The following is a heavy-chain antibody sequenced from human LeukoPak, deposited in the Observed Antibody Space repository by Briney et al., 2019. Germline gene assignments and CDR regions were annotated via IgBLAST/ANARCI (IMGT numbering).Heavy chain of an antibody. D-gene: IGHD5-12*01. CDR1: GFTFSSYS. CDR2: ISSSSSYI. CDR3: ARDSPSGFDV. J-gene: IGHJ6*02. V-gene: IGHV3-21*01. Sequence: GGSLILSCAASGFTFSSYSMNWVRQAPGKGLEWVSSISSSSSYIYYADSVKGRFTISRDNAKNSLYLQMNSLRAEDTAVYYCARDSPSGFDVWGQGTTVTVSS.